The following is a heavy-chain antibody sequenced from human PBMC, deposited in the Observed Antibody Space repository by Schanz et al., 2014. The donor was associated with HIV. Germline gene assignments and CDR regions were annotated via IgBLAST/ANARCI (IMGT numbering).Heavy chain of an antibody. V-gene: IGHV3-33*01. CDR2: IWYDGSNK. D-gene: IGHD7-27*01. CDR3: ARGPGDRSGLFDY. J-gene: IGHJ4*02. Sequence: QVQLVESGGGVVQPGRSLRLSCVGSAFTFRNYAMHWVRQAPGKGLEWVAVIWYDGSNKYYADSVKGRFTISRDNSKNTLFLQMNRLRAEDTAIYYCARGPGDRSGLFDYWGQGTLVTVSS. CDR1: AFTFRNYA.